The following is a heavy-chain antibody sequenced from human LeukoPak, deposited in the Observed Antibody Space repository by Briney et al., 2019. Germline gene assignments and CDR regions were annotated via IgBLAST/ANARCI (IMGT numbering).Heavy chain of an antibody. V-gene: IGHV3-11*04. CDR2: ISSSGSTI. D-gene: IGHD6-13*01. Sequence: PGGSLRLSCAASGFTLSDYYMSWLRQAPGKGREGGSYISSSGSTIYFADSVKGRFTISTDNAKNSLYLQINSLRAEDTAVYYCARAAAGRDGYYYYYYYMDVWGKGTTVTVSS. J-gene: IGHJ6*03. CDR1: GFTLSDYY. CDR3: ARAAAGRDGYYYYYYYMDV.